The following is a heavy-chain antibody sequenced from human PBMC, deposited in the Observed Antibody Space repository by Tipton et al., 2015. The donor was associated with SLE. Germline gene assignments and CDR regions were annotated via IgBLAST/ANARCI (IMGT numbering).Heavy chain of an antibody. D-gene: IGHD1-26*01. V-gene: IGHV4-38-2*02. CDR1: GYSISIDYY. CDR2: IYHSWST. Sequence: TLSLTCAVSGYSISIDYYWGWIRQPPGKGLEWIGSIYHSWSTYYNPSLKSRVTILIDTSKNQFSLKLSSVTAADTAVYYCVRDDGAGPYYYGMDVWGQGTTVTVSS. CDR3: VRDDGAGPYYYGMDV. J-gene: IGHJ6*02.